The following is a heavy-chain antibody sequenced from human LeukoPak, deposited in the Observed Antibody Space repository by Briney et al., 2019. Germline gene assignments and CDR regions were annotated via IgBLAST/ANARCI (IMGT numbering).Heavy chain of an antibody. CDR2: TSGSGGST. CDR3: ATKTGIAAAVMVIFDY. J-gene: IGHJ4*02. D-gene: IGHD6-13*01. V-gene: IGHV3-23*01. Sequence: PGGSLRLSCAASGFTFSSYAMSWVRQAPGKGLEWVSATSGSGGSTYYADSVKGRFTISRDNSKNTLYLQMNSLRAEDTAVYYCATKTGIAAAVMVIFDYWGQGTLVTVSS. CDR1: GFTFSSYA.